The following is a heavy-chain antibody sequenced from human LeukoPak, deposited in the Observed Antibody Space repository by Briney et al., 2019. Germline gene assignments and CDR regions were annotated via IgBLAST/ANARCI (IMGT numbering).Heavy chain of an antibody. J-gene: IGHJ4*02. CDR3: ARVPGYCSSTSCRQYYFDY. Sequence: SETLSLTCTVSGGSISSYYWSWIRQPPGKGLEWIGYIYYSGSTNYNPSLKSRVTISVDTSKNQFSLKLSSVTAADTAVYYCARVPGYCSSTSCRQYYFDYWGQGTLVTVSS. CDR1: GGSISSYY. D-gene: IGHD2-2*01. V-gene: IGHV4-59*08. CDR2: IYYSGST.